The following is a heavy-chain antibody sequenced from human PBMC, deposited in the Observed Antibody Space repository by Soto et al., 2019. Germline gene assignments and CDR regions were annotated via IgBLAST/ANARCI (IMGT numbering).Heavy chain of an antibody. Sequence: SETLSLTCTVSGGSITGGSISSTTYYWGWMRQPPGKGLEWIASFFIGGNTFYNPSLRSRVTMSVDTSKNHFSLKLTSVTAADTAVYYCATFVMYSSSPRFFDYWGQGTLVTVSS. D-gene: IGHD6-19*01. CDR3: ATFVMYSSSPRFFDY. J-gene: IGHJ4*02. CDR2: FFIGGNT. CDR1: GGSITGGSISSTTYY. V-gene: IGHV4-39*07.